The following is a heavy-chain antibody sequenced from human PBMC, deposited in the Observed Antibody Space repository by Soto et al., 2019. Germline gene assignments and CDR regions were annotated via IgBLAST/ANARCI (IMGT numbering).Heavy chain of an antibody. CDR1: GGTFSSYA. V-gene: IGHV1-69*13. CDR2: IIPIFGTA. CDR3: ARDRRIAAHSWEPYYFDY. J-gene: IGHJ4*02. D-gene: IGHD6-6*01. Sequence: SVKVSCKASGGTFSSYAISWVRQAPGQGLEWMGGIIPIFGTANYAQKFQGRVTITADESTSTAYMELSSLRSEDTAVYYCARDRRIAAHSWEPYYFDYWGQGTLVTVSS.